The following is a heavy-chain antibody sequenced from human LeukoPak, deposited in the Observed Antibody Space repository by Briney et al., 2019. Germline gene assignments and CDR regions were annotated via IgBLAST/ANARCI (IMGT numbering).Heavy chain of an antibody. V-gene: IGHV3-33*08. CDR2: IWYDGSNK. CDR3: ARGRGYSYGYPPYYFDY. Sequence: GSLRLSCAASGFTFSNYWMSWVRQAPGKGLEWVAVIWYDGSNKYYADSVKGRFTISRDNSKNTLYLQMNSLRAEDTAVYYCARGRGYSYGYPPYYFDYWGQGTLVTVSS. J-gene: IGHJ4*02. CDR1: GFTFSNYW. D-gene: IGHD5-18*01.